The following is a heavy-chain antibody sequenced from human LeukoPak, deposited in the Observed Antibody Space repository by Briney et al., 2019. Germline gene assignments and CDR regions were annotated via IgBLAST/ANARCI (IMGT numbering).Heavy chain of an antibody. Sequence: ASVKVSCKASGYTFTGYYMHWVRQAPGQGLGWMGWINPNSGGTNYAQKFQGRVTMTRDTSISIAYMELSRLRSDDTAVYYCAREDYYGSGSYSPCFDYWGQGTLVTVSS. J-gene: IGHJ4*02. CDR3: AREDYYGSGSYSPCFDY. D-gene: IGHD3-10*01. CDR2: INPNSGGT. CDR1: GYTFTGYY. V-gene: IGHV1-2*02.